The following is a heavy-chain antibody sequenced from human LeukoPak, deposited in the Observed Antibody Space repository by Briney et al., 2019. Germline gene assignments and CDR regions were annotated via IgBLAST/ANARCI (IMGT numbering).Heavy chain of an antibody. CDR3: AKAYPSIAAAGAFDY. CDR2: ISWNSGSI. Sequence: GGSLRLSCAASGFTFDDYAMHWVRQAPGKGLEWVSGISWNSGSIGYADSVKGRFTISRDNAKNSLYLQMNSLRAEDTALYYCAKAYPSIAAAGAFDYWGQGTLVTDSS. V-gene: IGHV3-9*01. J-gene: IGHJ4*02. D-gene: IGHD6-13*01. CDR1: GFTFDDYA.